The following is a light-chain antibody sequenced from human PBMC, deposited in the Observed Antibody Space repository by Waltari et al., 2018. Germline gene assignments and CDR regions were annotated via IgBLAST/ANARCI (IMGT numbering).Light chain of an antibody. CDR2: DAS. CDR1: QSGSSS. Sequence: EIVMTQSPATLSVSLGERVTLSCRASQSGSSSFAWYQQKPGQAPRLLIYDASTRATDIPARFSGSGSGTEFTLTISSLQSEDFAFYYCVQYKNWPTFGQGTKLEIK. CDR3: VQYKNWPT. J-gene: IGKJ2*01. V-gene: IGKV3-15*01.